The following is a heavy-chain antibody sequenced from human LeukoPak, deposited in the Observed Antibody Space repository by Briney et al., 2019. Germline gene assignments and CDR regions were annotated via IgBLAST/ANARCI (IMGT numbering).Heavy chain of an antibody. CDR1: GFTFSGYD. CDR2: ISDSGGDT. D-gene: IGHD1-26*01. J-gene: IGHJ4*02. V-gene: IGHV3-23*01. Sequence: GGSLRLSCAASGFTFSGYDMNWVRRAPGKGLEWVAAISDSGGDTIYTDSVKDRFTISRDNSKNTLYLQMNSLRADDTAVYYCTKGGSYGPLDYWGQGTLVTVSS. CDR3: TKGGSYGPLDY.